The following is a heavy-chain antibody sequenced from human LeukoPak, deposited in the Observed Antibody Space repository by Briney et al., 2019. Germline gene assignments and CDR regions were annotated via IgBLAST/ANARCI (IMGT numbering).Heavy chain of an antibody. Sequence: PGGSLRLSCAASGFTVSSNSMSWVRQAPGKGLEWVSFIYYDDRTHYSDSVKGRFTISRDNSKNTLYLQMNSLRAEDTAVYYCARRAGAYSHPYDYWSQGTLVTVSS. D-gene: IGHD4/OR15-4a*01. CDR2: IYYDDRT. CDR3: ARRAGAYSHPYDY. CDR1: GFTVSSNS. V-gene: IGHV3-53*01. J-gene: IGHJ4*02.